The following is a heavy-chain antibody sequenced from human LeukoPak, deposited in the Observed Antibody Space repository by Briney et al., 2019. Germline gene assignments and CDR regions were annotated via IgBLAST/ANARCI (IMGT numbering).Heavy chain of an antibody. J-gene: IGHJ4*02. V-gene: IGHV4-30-2*01. Sequence: SETLSVTCAVSGDSISSGGYSWSWIRQPPGKGLEWIGYIYHDGNTNYNPSLKSRVTMSVDTSKNQFSLKLSSVTAADTAVYYCARNRGFSGYCSSISCYVFDYWGQGTLVTVSS. CDR2: IYHDGNT. CDR3: ARNRGFSGYCSSISCYVFDY. D-gene: IGHD2-2*01. CDR1: GDSISSGGYS.